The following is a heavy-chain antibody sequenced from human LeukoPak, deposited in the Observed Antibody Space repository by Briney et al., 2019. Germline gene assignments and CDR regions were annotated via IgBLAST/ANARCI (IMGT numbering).Heavy chain of an antibody. J-gene: IGHJ5*02. V-gene: IGHV3-30*02. CDR2: IRYDGSKE. CDR3: AREEMGGTTRSGALT. D-gene: IGHD1-14*01. CDR1: GFTFNSYG. Sequence: GGSLRLSCAASGFTFNSYGMHWVRLAPGKGLEWVASIRYDGSKEYYTDSVKGRFTISRDDSKNTLDLQTNSLRADDTAVYYCAREEMGGTTRSGALTWGQGALVTVSS.